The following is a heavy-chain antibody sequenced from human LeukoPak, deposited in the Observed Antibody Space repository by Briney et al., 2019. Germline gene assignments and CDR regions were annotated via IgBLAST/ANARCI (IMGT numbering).Heavy chain of an antibody. D-gene: IGHD3-10*01. J-gene: IGHJ4*02. Sequence: PGGSLRLSCAASGFNFDDYGMSWVRQAPGKGLEWVSSISSSSSYIYYADSVKGRFTISRDNAKNSLYLQMNSLRAEDTAVYYCARDSIHYGSGGGDYFDYWGQGTLVTVSS. CDR3: ARDSIHYGSGGGDYFDY. CDR2: ISSSSSYI. V-gene: IGHV3-21*01. CDR1: GFNFDDYG.